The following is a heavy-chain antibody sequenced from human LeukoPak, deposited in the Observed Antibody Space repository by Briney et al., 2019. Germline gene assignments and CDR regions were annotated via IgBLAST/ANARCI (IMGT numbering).Heavy chain of an antibody. Sequence: GGSLRLSCIPSGFTFGDFAMDWVRQAPGKGLEWVGFVRSRAYGGTPEYGASVKGRFTISRDDTKAVAYLQMNSQTAEDTAVYLCTTEGVAGPTIFEYWVQGTLVSVSS. J-gene: IGHJ4*02. CDR1: GFTFGDFA. CDR2: VRSRAYGGTP. V-gene: IGHV3-49*04. D-gene: IGHD6-19*01. CDR3: TTEGVAGPTIFEY.